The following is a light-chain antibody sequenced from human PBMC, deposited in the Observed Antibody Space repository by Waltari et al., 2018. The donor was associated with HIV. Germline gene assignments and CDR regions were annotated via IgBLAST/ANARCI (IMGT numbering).Light chain of an antibody. Sequence: AIQMTQSPPSLSASVGGRVTITCRASQGIGNDLGWYQQQPGKPPKLLIYSASRLHSGVPSRISGSGSGTDFTLTISSLQPEDVATYYCMQDFTYPRTFGQGTRVEIK. V-gene: IGKV1-6*01. CDR2: SAS. CDR3: MQDFTYPRT. J-gene: IGKJ1*01. CDR1: QGIGND.